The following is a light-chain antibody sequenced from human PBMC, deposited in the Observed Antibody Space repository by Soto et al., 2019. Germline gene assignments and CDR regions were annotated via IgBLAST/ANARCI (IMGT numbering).Light chain of an antibody. CDR3: QQYNNWPALT. Sequence: EIVMTQSPATLSVSPGERATLSCRASQSVSSNLAWYQQKPGQAPRLLIYGASTRAPGIPARFGGSGSGTEFTLTLSSLQFEDFAVYYCQQYNNWPALTFGGGTKVEIK. J-gene: IGKJ4*02. CDR2: GAS. V-gene: IGKV3-15*01. CDR1: QSVSSN.